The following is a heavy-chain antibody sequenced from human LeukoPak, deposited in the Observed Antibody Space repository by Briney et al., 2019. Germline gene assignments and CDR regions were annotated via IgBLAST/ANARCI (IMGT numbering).Heavy chain of an antibody. CDR2: IYYSGST. Sequence: SETLSLTCTVSGDSINSYYWSWIRQPPGKGLECSGHIYYSGSTNYNPSLTSRVTISVDTSKNQFSLKRSSVTAAATDVYSCAREIIENPHIACFDPCGQGPLVTVSS. D-gene: IGHD3-10*01. V-gene: IGHV4-59*01. J-gene: IGHJ5*02. CDR1: GDSINSYY. CDR3: AREIIENPHIACFDP.